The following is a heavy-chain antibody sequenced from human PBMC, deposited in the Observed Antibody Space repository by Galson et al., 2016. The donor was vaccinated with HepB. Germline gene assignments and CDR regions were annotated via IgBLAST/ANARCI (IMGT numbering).Heavy chain of an antibody. V-gene: IGHV3-23*01. J-gene: IGHJ6*02. D-gene: IGHD6-13*01. Sequence: SLRLSCAASGFTFSSYAMAWVRQAPGKGLEWVSTISGSGGSSYYADSVKGRFTISGGNSNNTLFLQMNSLRAEDTAVYYCATYQNLWGGEQLGYYYGLDVWGQGTTVTVSS. CDR3: ATYQNLWGGEQLGYYYGLDV. CDR2: ISGSGGSS. CDR1: GFTFSSYA.